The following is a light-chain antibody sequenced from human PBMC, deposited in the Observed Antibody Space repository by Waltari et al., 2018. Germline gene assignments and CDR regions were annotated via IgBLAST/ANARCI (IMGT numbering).Light chain of an antibody. CDR3: AAWDDSPWV. V-gene: IGLV1-47*01. J-gene: IGLJ3*02. Sequence: QSVLTQPPSASGTPGQRVTISCSGSSSNIGSNYVYWYPQLPGTAPKLLIYRNNRLPAGVPGRFSGSNSGTSASLAISGLRSEDEADYYGAAWDDSPWVFGGGTKLTVL. CDR1: SSNIGSNY. CDR2: RNN.